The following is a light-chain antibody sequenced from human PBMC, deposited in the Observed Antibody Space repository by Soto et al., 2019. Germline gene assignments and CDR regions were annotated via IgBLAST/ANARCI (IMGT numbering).Light chain of an antibody. Sequence: QSALTQPASVSGSPGQSITISCTGTSSDVGGYHYVSWYQQHPGKATKLMIYDVSNRHSGVSNRFSGSKSGNTASLTISGLQAEDEADYYCSSYTRSSTVVFVGGTQLTVL. CDR2: DVS. CDR1: SSDVGGYHY. V-gene: IGLV2-14*01. J-gene: IGLJ2*01. CDR3: SSYTRSSTVV.